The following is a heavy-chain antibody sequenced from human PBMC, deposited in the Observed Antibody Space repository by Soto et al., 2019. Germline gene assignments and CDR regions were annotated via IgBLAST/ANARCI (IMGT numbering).Heavy chain of an antibody. CDR3: ARKVVPAAIGNYYYYMDG. D-gene: IGHD2-2*02. CDR1: GGSISRGGYY. CDR2: IYYSGST. J-gene: IGHJ6*03. V-gene: IGHV4-31*03. Sequence: PSETLSLTCTVSGGSISRGGYYWSWIRQHPGKGLEWIGYIYYSGSTYYNPSLKSRVTISVDTSKNQFSLKLSSVTAADTAVYYCARKVVPAAIGNYYYYMDGWGKGTTVTVSS.